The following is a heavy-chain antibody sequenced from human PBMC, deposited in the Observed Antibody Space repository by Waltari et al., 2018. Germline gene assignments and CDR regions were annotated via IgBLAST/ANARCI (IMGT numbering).Heavy chain of an antibody. D-gene: IGHD7-27*01. CDR1: GFTFTDHW. CDR2: IHKDGSEK. Sequence: EVHLVESGGGLVQPGGSLRLSCAASGFTFTDHWMSWVRRAPGKGPEWVANIHKDGSEKNYVDYVKGRFTISRDNAKDSVYLQMNSLRADDTAMYYCVRDHWGPDYWGQGTLVTVSS. J-gene: IGHJ4*02. V-gene: IGHV3-7*01. CDR3: VRDHWGPDY.